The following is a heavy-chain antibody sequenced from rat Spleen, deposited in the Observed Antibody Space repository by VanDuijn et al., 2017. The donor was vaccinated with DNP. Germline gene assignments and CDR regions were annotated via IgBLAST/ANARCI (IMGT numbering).Heavy chain of an antibody. D-gene: IGHD1-12*02. J-gene: IGHJ2*01. CDR2: ISYDGAS. CDR1: GFTFSDYY. V-gene: IGHV5-22*01. CDR3: VRPHYYYGSYPHY. Sequence: EVQLVESGGGLVQPGRSLKLSCTASGFTFSDYYLAWVRQAPTKGLEWVAYISYDGASYYRDSVKGRFTISRDNAKSTLYLQMNSLRSEDTATYHCVRPHYYYGSYPHYWGQGVMVTVSS.